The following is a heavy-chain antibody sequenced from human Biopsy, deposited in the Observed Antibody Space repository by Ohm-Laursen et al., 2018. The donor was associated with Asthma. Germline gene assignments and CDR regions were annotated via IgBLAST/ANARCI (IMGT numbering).Heavy chain of an antibody. D-gene: IGHD6-19*01. V-gene: IGHV1-69*13. Sequence: GASVKVSYNVPGGTFSNFAISWVRQAPGQGLEWLGGIMTVFGTTNYAQKFQGRVTITADESTSTAYMEVTSLRSEDTAIYYCARCQVGYSSGWSLLLKKIYYSGMDVWGQGTAVTVSS. CDR2: IMTVFGTT. CDR1: GGTFSNFA. J-gene: IGHJ6*02. CDR3: ARCQVGYSSGWSLLLKKIYYSGMDV.